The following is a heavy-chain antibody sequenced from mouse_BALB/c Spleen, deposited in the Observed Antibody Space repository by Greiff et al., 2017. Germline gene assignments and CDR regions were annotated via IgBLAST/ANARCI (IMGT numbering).Heavy chain of an antibody. D-gene: IGHD1-1*01. Sequence: VQLVESGAELAKPGASVKMSCKASGYTFTSYWMHWVKQRPGQGLEWIGYINPSTGYTEYNQKFKDKATLTADKSSSTAYMQLSSLTSEDSAVYYCAREDTNFDYWGQGTTLTVSS. CDR1: GYTFTSYW. CDR3: AREDTNFDY. CDR2: INPSTGYT. V-gene: IGHV1-7*01. J-gene: IGHJ2*01.